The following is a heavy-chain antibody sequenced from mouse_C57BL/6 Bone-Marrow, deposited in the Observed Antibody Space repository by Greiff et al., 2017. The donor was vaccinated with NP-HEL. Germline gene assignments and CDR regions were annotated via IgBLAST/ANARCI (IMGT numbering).Heavy chain of an antibody. CDR2: ISNGGGST. CDR3: ARHGALYAMDD. J-gene: IGHJ4*01. Sequence: EVMLVESGGGLVQPGGSLKLSCAASGFTFSDYYMYWVRQTPEKRLEWVAYISNGGGSTYYPDTVKGRFTISRDNAKNTLYLQMSRLKSEDTAMYYCARHGALYAMDDWGQGTSVTVSS. CDR1: GFTFSDYY. V-gene: IGHV5-12*01.